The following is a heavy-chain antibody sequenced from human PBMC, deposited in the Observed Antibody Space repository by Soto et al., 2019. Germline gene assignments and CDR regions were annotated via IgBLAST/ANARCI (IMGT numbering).Heavy chain of an antibody. CDR1: GGSFSGYY. CDR2: INHSGIT. J-gene: IGHJ6*02. D-gene: IGHD3-9*01. V-gene: IGHV4-34*01. CDR3: ARGLRYFDWLLYHGYYYGMDV. Sequence: PSETLSLTCGVYGGSFSGYYWTWIRQPPGKGLEWIGEINHSGITNYSPSLQSRVTISVDTSKNQFSLKLSSVTAADTAVYYCARGLRYFDWLLYHGYYYGMDVWGQGTTVTVSS.